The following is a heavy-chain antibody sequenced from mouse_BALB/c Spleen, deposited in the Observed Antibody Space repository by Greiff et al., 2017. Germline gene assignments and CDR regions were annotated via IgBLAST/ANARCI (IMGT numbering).Heavy chain of an antibody. CDR2: IDPANGNT. CDR1: GFNIKDTY. V-gene: IGHV14-3*02. J-gene: IGHJ2*01. CDR3: ARGGFPYYFDY. Sequence: EVMLVESGAELVKPGASVKLSCTASGFNIKDTYMHWVKQRPEQGLEWIGRIDPANGNTKYDPKFQGKATITADTSSNTAYLQLSSLTSEDTAVYYCARGGFPYYFDYWGQGTTLTVSS.